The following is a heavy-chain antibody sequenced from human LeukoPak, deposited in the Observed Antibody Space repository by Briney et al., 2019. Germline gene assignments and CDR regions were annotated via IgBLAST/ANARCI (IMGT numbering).Heavy chain of an antibody. CDR1: GFTFSSYW. CDR2: IMQDGSEK. V-gene: IGHV3-7*04. CDR3: ARDRRCSSTSCSYFDY. Sequence: GGSLRLSCAASGFTFSSYWMTWVRQAPGKGLEWVANIMQDGSEKYYVDSVKGRFTISRDNAKNSLYLQMNSLRAEDTAVYYCARDRRCSSTSCSYFDYWGQATLVTVS. D-gene: IGHD2-2*01. J-gene: IGHJ4*02.